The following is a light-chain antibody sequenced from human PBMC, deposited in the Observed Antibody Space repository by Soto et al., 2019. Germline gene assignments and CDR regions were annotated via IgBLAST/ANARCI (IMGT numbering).Light chain of an antibody. Sequence: DIQMTQSPSTLSASVGDIVTITCRASQSISSWLAWYQQKPGKAPKLLIYKASILESGVPSRFSGSGSGTEFTLTISSLQPDDFATYYGQQYNSYPWTFGQGTKVEIK. J-gene: IGKJ1*01. V-gene: IGKV1-5*03. CDR1: QSISSW. CDR3: QQYNSYPWT. CDR2: KAS.